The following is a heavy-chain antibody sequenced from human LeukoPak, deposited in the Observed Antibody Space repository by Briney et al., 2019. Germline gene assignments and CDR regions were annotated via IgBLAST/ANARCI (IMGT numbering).Heavy chain of an antibody. CDR2: IYYSGST. CDR1: GGSISSYY. CDR3: ARDRSFGVAHDFDY. J-gene: IGHJ4*02. V-gene: IGHV4-59*01. D-gene: IGHD3-3*01. Sequence: SETLSLICTVSGGSISSYYWSWIRQPPGKGLEWIGYIYYSGSTNYNPSLKSRVTISVDMSKNQSSLKLSSVTAADTAVYYCARDRSFGVAHDFDYWGQGTLVTVSS.